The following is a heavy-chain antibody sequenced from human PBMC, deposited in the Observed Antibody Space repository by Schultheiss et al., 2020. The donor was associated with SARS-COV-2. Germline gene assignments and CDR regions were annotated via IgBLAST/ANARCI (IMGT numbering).Heavy chain of an antibody. CDR2: ISGSGGST. CDR1: GFTFSTYA. D-gene: IGHD5-18*01. J-gene: IGHJ4*02. Sequence: GESLKISCVASGFTFSTYAMSWVRQAPGKGLEWVSAISGSGGSTYFADSVKGRFTISRDNSKNTLYLQMNSLRAEDTAVYYCAKDIQLWPVYFDYWGQGTLVTVSS. V-gene: IGHV3-23*01. CDR3: AKDIQLWPVYFDY.